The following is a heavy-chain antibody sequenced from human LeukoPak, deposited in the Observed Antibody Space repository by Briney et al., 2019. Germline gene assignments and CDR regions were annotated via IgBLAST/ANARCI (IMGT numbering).Heavy chain of an antibody. J-gene: IGHJ4*02. CDR2: IRYDGSNK. V-gene: IGHV3-30*02. CDR1: GFTFSSYW. CDR3: AKDLGGSYPRYFDY. Sequence: GGSLRLSCAASGFTFSSYWMSWVRQAPGKGLEWVAFIRYDGSNKYYADSVKGRFTISRDNSKNTLYLQMNSLRAEDTAVYYCAKDLGGSYPRYFDYWGQGTLVTVSS. D-gene: IGHD1-26*01.